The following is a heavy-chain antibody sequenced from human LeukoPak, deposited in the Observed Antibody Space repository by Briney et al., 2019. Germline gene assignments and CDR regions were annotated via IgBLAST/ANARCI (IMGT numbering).Heavy chain of an antibody. CDR2: ISAYNGNT. V-gene: IGHV1-18*01. CDR3: ARDAPPTYYDILTGYYGGAGY. Sequence: AAVKLCCTASGYTFTSYSINWVRQPPGQGLEWMGWISAYNGNTNYAQKLQGRVTMTTDTSTSTAYMELRSLRSDDTAVYYCARDAPPTYYDILTGYYGGAGYWGQGTLVTVSS. D-gene: IGHD3-9*01. J-gene: IGHJ4*02. CDR1: GYTFTSYS.